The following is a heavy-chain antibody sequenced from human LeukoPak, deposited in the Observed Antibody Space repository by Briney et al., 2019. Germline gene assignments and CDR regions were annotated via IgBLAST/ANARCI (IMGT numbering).Heavy chain of an antibody. CDR1: GGSISSSSYY. J-gene: IGHJ5*02. CDR3: ARRPYEATWFWFDH. CDR2: IYNSAST. D-gene: IGHD1-26*01. V-gene: IGHV4-39*01. Sequence: SETLSLTCTVSGGSISSSSYYWGWIRQPPGKGLEWIGSIYNSASTYYNPSLKSRVTMSVDTSKNQLSLNLSSVTAADTAVYYCARRPYEATWFWFDHWGQGTLVTVSS.